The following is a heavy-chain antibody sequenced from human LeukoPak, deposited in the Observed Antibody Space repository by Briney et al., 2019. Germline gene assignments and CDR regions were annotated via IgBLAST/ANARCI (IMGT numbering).Heavy chain of an antibody. CDR2: IYSSGST. D-gene: IGHD1-14*01. J-gene: IGHJ4*02. CDR1: GGSISSGNYF. CDR3: ARKRNRGTFDY. V-gene: IGHV4-61*02. Sequence: PSETLSLTCTVSGGSISSGNYFWNWIRQPAGKRLEWIGRIYSSGSTNYNPSLQSRVTISADTSKNQVSLRLTSVTAADTAVYYCARKRNRGTFDYWGQGTLVTVSS.